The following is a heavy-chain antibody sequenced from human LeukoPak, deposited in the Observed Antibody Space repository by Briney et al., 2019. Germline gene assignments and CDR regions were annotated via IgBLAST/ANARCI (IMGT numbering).Heavy chain of an antibody. CDR2: ISYDGSNK. J-gene: IGHJ3*02. V-gene: IGHV3-30*01. Sequence: GSLRLSCAASGFTFSSYAMHWVRQAPGEGLEWVAVISYDGSNKYYADSVKGRFTISRDNSKNTLYLQMNSLRAEDTAVYYCARDLPYCSGGSCYSSWAFDIWGQGTMVTVSS. CDR3: ARDLPYCSGGSCYSSWAFDI. D-gene: IGHD2-15*01. CDR1: GFTFSSYA.